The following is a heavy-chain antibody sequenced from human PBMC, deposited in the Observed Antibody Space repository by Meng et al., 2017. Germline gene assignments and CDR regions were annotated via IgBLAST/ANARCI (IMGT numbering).Heavy chain of an antibody. CDR3: ARVPCSGGSCYSYYFDY. D-gene: IGHD2-15*01. V-gene: IGHV4-34*01. CDR2: INHSGST. CDR1: GGSFSGYY. J-gene: IGHJ4*02. Sequence: SETLSLTCAVYGGSFSGYYWSWFRQPPGKGWEWIGEINHSGSTNYNPSLKSRVTISVDTPKNQFSLKLGSVTAADTAVYYCARVPCSGGSCYSYYFDYWGQGTLVTVSS.